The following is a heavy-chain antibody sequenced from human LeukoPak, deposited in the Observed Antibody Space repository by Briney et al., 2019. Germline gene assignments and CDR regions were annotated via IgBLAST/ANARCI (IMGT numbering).Heavy chain of an antibody. CDR3: ARDWNAGGYYFDY. J-gene: IGHJ4*02. CDR2: IFSRSESI. CDR1: GFTFGAYT. V-gene: IGHV3-21*01. D-gene: IGHD1-1*01. Sequence: GGSLRLSCAASGFTFGAYTINWVRQAPGKGLEWVSCIFSRSESILYADSVKGRFTISRDNAKNSLYLQMDSLRVEDTAVYYCARDWNAGGYYFDYWGQGTLVTVSS.